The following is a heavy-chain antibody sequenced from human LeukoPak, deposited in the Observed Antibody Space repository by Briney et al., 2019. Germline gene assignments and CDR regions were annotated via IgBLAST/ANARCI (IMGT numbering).Heavy chain of an antibody. CDR3: ARTRPIYDSSGYYYEFHY. J-gene: IGHJ4*02. V-gene: IGHV4-59*01. D-gene: IGHD3-22*01. CDR2: IYYSGST. Sequence: SETLSLTCTVSGGSISSYYWSWIRQPPGKGLEWIGYIYYSGSTNYNPSLKSRVTISVDTSKNQFSLKLSSVTAADTAVYYCARTRPIYDSSGYYYEFHYWGQGTPVTVSS. CDR1: GGSISSYY.